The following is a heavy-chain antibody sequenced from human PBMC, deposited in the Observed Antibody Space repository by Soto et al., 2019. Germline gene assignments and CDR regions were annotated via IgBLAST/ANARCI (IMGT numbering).Heavy chain of an antibody. Sequence: PSETLSLTCAVYGGSLSGYYWSWIRQPPGRALEWIGEINHSGNTNYNPSLKTRVTISVGTSKNQLFLNLSSVTAADTAMYYCARHHVRGRTIAGAAEFWGQGTLVTVSS. CDR2: INHSGNT. CDR3: ARHHVRGRTIAGAAEF. D-gene: IGHD1-26*01. CDR1: GGSLSGYY. V-gene: IGHV4-34*01. J-gene: IGHJ4*02.